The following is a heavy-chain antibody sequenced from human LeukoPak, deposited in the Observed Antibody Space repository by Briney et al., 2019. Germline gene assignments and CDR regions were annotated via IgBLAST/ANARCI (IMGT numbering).Heavy chain of an antibody. CDR1: GFTFSSYS. V-gene: IGHV3-21*01. D-gene: IGHD3-22*01. J-gene: IGHJ4*02. CDR3: ARGPTTHYYDSSGYYPDY. Sequence: GGSLRLSCAASGFTFSSYSMNWVRQAPGKGLEWVSSISSSSSYIYYADSVKGRFTISRDNAKNSLYLQMNSLRAEDTAVYYCARGPTTHYYDSSGYYPDYWGQGTLVTVSS. CDR2: ISSSSSYI.